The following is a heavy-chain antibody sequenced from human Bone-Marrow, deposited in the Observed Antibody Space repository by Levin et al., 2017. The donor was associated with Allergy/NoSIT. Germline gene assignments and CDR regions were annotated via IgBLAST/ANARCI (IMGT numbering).Heavy chain of an antibody. J-gene: IGHJ4*02. CDR3: GRETGDGLGDH. D-gene: IGHD7-27*01. CDR2: ISSTSYHI. CDR1: GFTFSDYA. V-gene: IGHV3-21*01. Sequence: GESLKISCEASGFTFSDYAMNWVRQAPGKGLEWVSSISSTSYHIYYADSVKGRFIVSRDNAKDSLFLQMNSLRDDDTAVYYCGRETGDGLGDHWGQGTLVTVSS.